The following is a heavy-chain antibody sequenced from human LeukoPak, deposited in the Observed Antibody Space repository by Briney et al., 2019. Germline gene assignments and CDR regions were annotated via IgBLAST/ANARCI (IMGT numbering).Heavy chain of an antibody. Sequence: ASVKVSCKASGYTFTSYDINWVRQATGRGLEWMGWMNPNSGNTGYAQKFQGRVTMTRNTSISTAYMELSSLRSEDTAVYYCARTYWNYFRNNWFDPWGQGILVTVSS. CDR2: MNPNSGNT. V-gene: IGHV1-8*01. CDR3: ARTYWNYFRNNWFDP. CDR1: GYTFTSYD. J-gene: IGHJ5*02. D-gene: IGHD1-7*01.